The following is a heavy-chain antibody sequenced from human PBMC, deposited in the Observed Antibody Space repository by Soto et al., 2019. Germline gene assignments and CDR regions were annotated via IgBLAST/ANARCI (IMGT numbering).Heavy chain of an antibody. D-gene: IGHD2-15*01. CDR2: FIPVVAMA. J-gene: IGHJ6*02. Sequence: SVKVSCKTSGGTLSSLAISWVRQAPGQGLEWVGTFIPVVAMAKYGQNFQGRVTITADKSTSTAHMELSSLRSEDTAVYYCARERHEYCTGGRCPEPPYYYYGMDVWGQGTTVTVSS. V-gene: IGHV1-69*04. CDR1: GGTLSSLA. CDR3: ARERHEYCTGGRCPEPPYYYYGMDV.